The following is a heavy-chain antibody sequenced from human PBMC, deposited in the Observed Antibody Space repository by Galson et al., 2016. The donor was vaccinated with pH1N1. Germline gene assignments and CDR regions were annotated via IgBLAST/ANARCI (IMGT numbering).Heavy chain of an antibody. V-gene: IGHV1-69*06. CDR3: ARESSGSDF. Sequence: SVKVSCKASAYSSIGYYIHWVRQAPGQGLEWMGGIIPIFGTTNYAQKFLGRVTITADKSTSAVYMELNSLRSEDTAVYYCARESSGSDFWGQGTLVTVSS. D-gene: IGHD3-10*01. CDR1: AYSSIGYY. CDR2: IIPIFGTT. J-gene: IGHJ4*02.